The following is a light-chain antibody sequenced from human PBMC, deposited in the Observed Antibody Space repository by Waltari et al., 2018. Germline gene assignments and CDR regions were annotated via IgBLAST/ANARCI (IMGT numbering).Light chain of an antibody. V-gene: IGLV3-1*01. Sequence: YELTQPPSVSVSPGQTATITCSGDYLEDKYVCWYQQTAGHSPVLVIHQDSRRPSGIPERFSGSSSGNTATLTISGTQAMDEADYYCQAWDSSTDVVFGGGTRLTVL. J-gene: IGLJ2*01. CDR2: QDS. CDR1: YLEDKY. CDR3: QAWDSSTDVV.